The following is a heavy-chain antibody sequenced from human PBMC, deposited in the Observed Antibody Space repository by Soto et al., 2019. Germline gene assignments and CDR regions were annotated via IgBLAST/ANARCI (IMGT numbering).Heavy chain of an antibody. Sequence: QVQLQQWGAGLLKPSETLSLTCAVYGGSFSGYYWSWIRQPPGKGLEWIGEINHSGSTNYNPSLKSRVTISVDTSNTQFSLKLSSVTAADTAMYYCARDPGEVAATPFDYWGQGNLVTVSS. CDR3: ARDPGEVAATPFDY. CDR1: GGSFSGYY. CDR2: INHSGST. J-gene: IGHJ4*02. D-gene: IGHD2-15*01. V-gene: IGHV4-34*01.